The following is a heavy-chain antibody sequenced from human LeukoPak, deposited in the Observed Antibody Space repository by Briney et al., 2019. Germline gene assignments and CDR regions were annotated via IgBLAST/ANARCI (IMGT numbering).Heavy chain of an antibody. V-gene: IGHV3-23*01. Sequence: GGSLRLSCAASGFTFSSYAMSWVRQAPGKGLEWVSAISGSGGSTYYADSVKGRFTISRDNSKNTLYLQMNSLRAEDTAVYYCAKETIFGVVMRRMSYYFDYWGQGTLVTVSS. CDR3: AKETIFGVVMRRMSYYFDY. J-gene: IGHJ4*02. CDR2: ISGSGGST. CDR1: GFTFSSYA. D-gene: IGHD3-3*01.